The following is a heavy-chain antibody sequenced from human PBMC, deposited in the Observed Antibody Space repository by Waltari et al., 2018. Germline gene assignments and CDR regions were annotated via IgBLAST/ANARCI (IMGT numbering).Heavy chain of an antibody. Sequence: QVQLVQSGAEVKKPGSSVKVSCKASGGTFSSYAISWVRQAPGQGLEWMGGVIPIFGTANYEQKFQGRVTITTDESTSTDYMELSSLRSEDTAVYYCASHVDTASPSPFDIWGQGTMVTVSS. CDR2: VIPIFGTA. V-gene: IGHV1-69*05. CDR1: GGTFSSYA. CDR3: ASHVDTASPSPFDI. J-gene: IGHJ3*02. D-gene: IGHD5-18*01.